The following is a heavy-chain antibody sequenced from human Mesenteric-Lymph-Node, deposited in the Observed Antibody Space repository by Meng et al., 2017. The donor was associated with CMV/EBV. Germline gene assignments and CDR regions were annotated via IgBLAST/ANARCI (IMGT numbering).Heavy chain of an antibody. V-gene: IGHV3-20*04. J-gene: IGHJ6*02. Sequence: GESLKISCAASGFTFDDYGMSWVRQAPGKGLEWVSGINWNGGSTGYADSVKGRFTISRDNAKNSLYLEMNSLRVEDTALYYCARAQGYYDDSGYYKTHYYYGMDVWGQGTTVTVSS. D-gene: IGHD3-22*01. CDR2: INWNGGST. CDR3: ARAQGYYDDSGYYKTHYYYGMDV. CDR1: GFTFDDYG.